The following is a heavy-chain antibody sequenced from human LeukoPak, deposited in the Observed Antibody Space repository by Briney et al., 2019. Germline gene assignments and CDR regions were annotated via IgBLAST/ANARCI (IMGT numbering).Heavy chain of an antibody. J-gene: IGHJ4*02. CDR3: ARDTLGEGEDANYAVYYFVY. CDR2: IKQDGNEK. CDR1: GFTLHTYW. V-gene: IGHV3-7*01. D-gene: IGHD4/OR15-4a*01. Sequence: GGSLRLSCAASGFTLHTYWMSWVRQAPGKGLEWVANIKQDGNEKYYADSVKGRFTISRDNGKNSLDLQMNSLGADDTAVYYCARDTLGEGEDANYAVYYFVYWGQGTVVTVSS.